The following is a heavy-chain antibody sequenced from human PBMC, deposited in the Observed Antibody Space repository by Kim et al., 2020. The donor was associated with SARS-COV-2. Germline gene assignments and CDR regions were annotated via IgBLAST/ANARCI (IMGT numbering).Heavy chain of an antibody. D-gene: IGHD3-22*01. J-gene: IGHJ4*02. CDR2: IIPIFGTA. CDR3: ARVPYDSSGYYPIDY. CDR1: GGTISSYA. V-gene: IGHV1-69*13. Sequence: SVKVSCKASGGTISSYAISWVRQAPGQGLEWMGGIIPIFGTANYAQKFQGRVTITADESTSTAYMELSSLRSEDTAVYYCARVPYDSSGYYPIDYWGQGTLVTVSS.